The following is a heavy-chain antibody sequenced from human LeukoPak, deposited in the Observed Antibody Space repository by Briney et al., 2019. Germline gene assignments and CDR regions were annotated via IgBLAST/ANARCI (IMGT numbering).Heavy chain of an antibody. V-gene: IGHV4-59*08. CDR1: NGSISNYY. D-gene: IGHD5-12*01. J-gene: IGHJ4*02. CDR2: ISYSGST. Sequence: SETLSLTCTVSNGSISNYYWSWIRQPPGKGLEWIGYISYSGSTNYSPSLKSRVTISVDSSKHQFSLKLNSVTAADTAVYYCARGGYTGTSFNDWGQGTLVTVSS. CDR3: ARGGYTGTSFND.